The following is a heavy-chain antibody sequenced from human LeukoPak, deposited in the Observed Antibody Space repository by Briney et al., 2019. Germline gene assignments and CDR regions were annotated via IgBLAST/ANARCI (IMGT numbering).Heavy chain of an antibody. J-gene: IGHJ4*02. CDR2: IKQDGSEK. CDR1: GFTFSSHW. D-gene: IGHD3-3*01. V-gene: IGHV3-7*03. CDR3: ARVSVTISSRYFDY. Sequence: GGSLRLSCAASGFTFSSHWMSWVRQAPGKGLEWVANIKQDGSEKYYVDSVKGRFTISRDNAKNSLYLQMNSLRAEDTAVYYCARVSVTISSRYFDYWGQGTLVTVSS.